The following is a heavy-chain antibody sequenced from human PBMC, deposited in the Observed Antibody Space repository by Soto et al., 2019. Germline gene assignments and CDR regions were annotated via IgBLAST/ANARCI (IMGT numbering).Heavy chain of an antibody. Sequence: GASVKVSCKVSGYTLTELSMHWVRQAPGKGLEWMGGFDPEDGETIYAQKFQGRATMTEDTSTDTAYMELSSLRSEDTAVYYCATGPGAVAGTSYWGQGTLVTVSS. CDR1: GYTLTELS. CDR3: ATGPGAVAGTSY. J-gene: IGHJ4*02. CDR2: FDPEDGET. D-gene: IGHD6-19*01. V-gene: IGHV1-24*01.